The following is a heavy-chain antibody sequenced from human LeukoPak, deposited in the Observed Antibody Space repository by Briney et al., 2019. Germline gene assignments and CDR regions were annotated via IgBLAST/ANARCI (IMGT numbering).Heavy chain of an antibody. CDR3: ATYYYDSSGYYRN. J-gene: IGHJ4*02. V-gene: IGHV3-74*01. D-gene: IGHD3-22*01. CDR1: GFTFSSYW. CDR2: INSDGSST. Sequence: GGSLRLSCAASGFTFSSYWMHWVRQAPGEGLVWVSRINSDGSSTSYADSVKGRFTISRDNAKNTLYLQMNSLRAEDTAVYYCATYYYDSSGYYRNWGQGTLVTVSS.